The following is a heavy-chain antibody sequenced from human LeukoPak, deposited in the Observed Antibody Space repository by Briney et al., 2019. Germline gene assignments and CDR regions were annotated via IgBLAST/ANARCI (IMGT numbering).Heavy chain of an antibody. CDR3: ARLRVDIVATINYYYYGMDV. Sequence: GSSVKVSCKASGGTFSSYAISWVRQAPGQGLGWMGGIIPIFGTANYAQKFQGRVTITADESTSTAYMELSSLRSEDTAVYYCARLRVDIVATINYYYYGMDVWGQGTTVTVSS. J-gene: IGHJ6*02. CDR1: GGTFSSYA. V-gene: IGHV1-69*01. D-gene: IGHD5-12*01. CDR2: IIPIFGTA.